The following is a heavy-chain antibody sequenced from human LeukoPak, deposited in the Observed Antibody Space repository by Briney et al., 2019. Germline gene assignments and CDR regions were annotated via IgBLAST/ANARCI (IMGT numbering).Heavy chain of an antibody. J-gene: IGHJ3*02. CDR2: ISAYNGNT. CDR3: ARGAWGSGSSNAFDI. D-gene: IGHD3-10*01. Sequence: ASVEVSCKASGYTFTSYGISWVRQAPGQGLEWMGWISAYNGNTNYAQKLQGRVTMTTDTSTSTAYMELRSLRSDDTAVYYCARGAWGSGSSNAFDIWGQGTMVTVSS. V-gene: IGHV1-18*01. CDR1: GYTFTSYG.